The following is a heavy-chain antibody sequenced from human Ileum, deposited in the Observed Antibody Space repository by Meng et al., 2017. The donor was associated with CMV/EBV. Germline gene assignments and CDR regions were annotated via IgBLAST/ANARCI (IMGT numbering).Heavy chain of an antibody. CDR1: GGSFRGYY. CDR3: ARRAYYYDSSGYYGY. D-gene: IGHD3-22*01. CDR2: INHSGST. J-gene: IGHJ4*02. V-gene: IGHV4-34*01. Sequence: GPLRLSCAVHGGSFRGYYWSWIRQPPGKGLEWFGAINHSGSTNYNPSLKSRVTISVDTSKNQFSLKLSSVTAADTAVYYCARRAYYYDSSGYYGYWGQGTLVTVSS.